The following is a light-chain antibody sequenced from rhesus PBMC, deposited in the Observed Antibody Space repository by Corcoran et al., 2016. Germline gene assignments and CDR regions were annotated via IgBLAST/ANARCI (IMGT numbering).Light chain of an antibody. V-gene: IGKV3-35*01. J-gene: IGKJ2*01. CDR3: QQYNNWNS. CDR1: QSVSSN. CDR2: YAS. Sequence: EIVMTQSPATLSLSPGERATLSCRASQSVSSNIAWYQQKPGQAPRLLIHYASNRATGIPDRFSGSGSGTDFTLPISSLEPEVVGVCYCQQYNNWNSFGQGTKVEIK.